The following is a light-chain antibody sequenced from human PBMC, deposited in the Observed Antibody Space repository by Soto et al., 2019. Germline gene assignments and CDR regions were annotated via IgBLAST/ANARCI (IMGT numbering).Light chain of an antibody. CDR3: QQYYGYWT. J-gene: IGKJ1*01. CDR2: GAS. V-gene: IGKV1-5*01. Sequence: DIQMTQSPSTLSASVGDRVTITCRASQRISSRLAWYQQKPGKAPKLLIYGASTLESGVPSRFSGSGSGTDFSLSISSLQSDDFATYYCQQYYGYWTFGQGTKVDIK. CDR1: QRISSR.